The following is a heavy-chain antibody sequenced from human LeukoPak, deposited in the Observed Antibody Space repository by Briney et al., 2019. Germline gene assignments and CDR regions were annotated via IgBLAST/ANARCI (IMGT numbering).Heavy chain of an antibody. V-gene: IGHV1-69*04. CDR1: GGTFSSYA. CDR3: ASSLGVVPAAIGYDYYYGMDV. D-gene: IGHD2-2*02. CDR2: IIPILGMA. J-gene: IGHJ6*02. Sequence: ASVKVSCKASGGTFSSYAISWVRQAPGQGLEWMGRIIPILGMANYAQKFQGRVTITADKSTSTAYMELSSLRSEDTAVYYCASSLGVVPAAIGYDYYYGMDVWGQGTTVTVSS.